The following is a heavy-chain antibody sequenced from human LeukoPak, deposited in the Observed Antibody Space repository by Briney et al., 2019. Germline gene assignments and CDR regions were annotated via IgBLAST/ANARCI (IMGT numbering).Heavy chain of an antibody. CDR3: ARTGLVVPAAIGGAWFDP. CDR2: ISSSSSYI. J-gene: IGHJ5*02. CDR1: GFTFSSYS. V-gene: IGHV3-21*01. Sequence: GGSLRLSCAASGFTFSSYSMNWVRQAPGKGLEWVSSISSSSSYIYYADSVKGRFTISRDNAKNSLYLQMNSLRAEDTGVYYCARTGLVVPAAIGGAWFDPWGQGTLVSDSS. D-gene: IGHD2-2*02.